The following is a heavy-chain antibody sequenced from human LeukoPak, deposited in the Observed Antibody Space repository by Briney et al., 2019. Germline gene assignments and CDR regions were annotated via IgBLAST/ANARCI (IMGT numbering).Heavy chain of an antibody. D-gene: IGHD1-26*01. Sequence: PSETLSLTCTVSGGSISSYYWSWIRQPAGKGLEWIGRIYSSGSTNYNPSLQSRVTMSVDTSKNQFSLKLTSVTAADTAVYYCAREGAPSSGSYFWFDPWGQGTLVTVSS. V-gene: IGHV4-4*07. CDR3: AREGAPSSGSYFWFDP. CDR1: GGSISSYY. CDR2: IYSSGST. J-gene: IGHJ5*02.